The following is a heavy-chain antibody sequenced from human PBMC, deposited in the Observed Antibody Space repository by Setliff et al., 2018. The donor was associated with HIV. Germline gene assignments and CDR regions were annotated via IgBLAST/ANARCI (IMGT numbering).Heavy chain of an antibody. V-gene: IGHV4-34*01. CDR3: AREAPNFARYYYDSSGYGDV. J-gene: IGHJ6*04. CDR1: GGSISGYY. D-gene: IGHD3-22*01. Sequence: SETLSLTCAVYGGSISGYYWSWIRQSPGKGLEWIGEINHSGSTNFNPSLKSRVTISLDTSKNQFSLRLSSVTAADTAVYYCAREAPNFARYYYDSSGYGDVWGKGTTVTVSS. CDR2: INHSGST.